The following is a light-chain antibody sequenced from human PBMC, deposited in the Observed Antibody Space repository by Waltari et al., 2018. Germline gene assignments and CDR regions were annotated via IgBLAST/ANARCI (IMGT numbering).Light chain of an antibody. CDR3: QHYSSYSRP. CDR2: HAS. Sequence: DIQMTQSPSTLSASVGDRVTITCRASQTISTWLAWYQQKPGKAPKLLIYHASTLESGVPSRFSGSGVGTQFTLTISSLQPDDFATYYCQHYSSYSRPFGQGTKVEI. V-gene: IGKV1-5*03. CDR1: QTISTW. J-gene: IGKJ1*01.